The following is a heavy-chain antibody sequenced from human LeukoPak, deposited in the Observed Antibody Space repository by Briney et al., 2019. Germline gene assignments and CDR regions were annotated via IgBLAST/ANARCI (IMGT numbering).Heavy chain of an antibody. D-gene: IGHD6-19*01. J-gene: IGHJ4*02. CDR1: GYSISSGYY. Sequence: TLSLTCTVSGYSISSGYYWSWIRQPPGKGLEWIGYIYYSGSTYYNPSLKSRVTISVDTSKNQFSLKLSSVTAADTAVYYCARAAPTGRIAVAGPDYWGQGTLVTVSS. CDR3: ARAAPTGRIAVAGPDY. CDR2: IYYSGST. V-gene: IGHV4-30-4*08.